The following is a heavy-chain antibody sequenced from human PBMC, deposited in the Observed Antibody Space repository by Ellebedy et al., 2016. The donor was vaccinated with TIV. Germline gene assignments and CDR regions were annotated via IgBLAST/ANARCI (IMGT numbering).Heavy chain of an antibody. D-gene: IGHD3-3*01. CDR1: GFIFSVTG. J-gene: IGHJ4*02. CDR2: IVSSGRET. V-gene: IGHV3-21*06. CDR3: TRDGSEWSRDY. Sequence: GESLKISXAASGFIFSVTGMTLIRQAPGKGLEWVATIVSSGRETYYADPLKGRFTISRDNAMNLVYLQMNSLSVEDAAVYYCTRDGSEWSRDYWGQGTLVTVSS.